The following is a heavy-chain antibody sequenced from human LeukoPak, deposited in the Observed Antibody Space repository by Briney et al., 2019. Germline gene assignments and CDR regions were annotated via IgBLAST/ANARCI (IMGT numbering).Heavy chain of an antibody. V-gene: IGHV3-23*01. CDR2: IGGDGVNT. D-gene: IGHD4-23*01. CDR3: AKGMGGNSPYNWFDP. CDR1: GLTFRNYA. J-gene: IGHJ5*02. Sequence: PGGSLRLSCAVSGLTFRNYAMSWVRQAPGMGLEWVSLIGGDGVNTFYADSVKGRFTISRDNPKNTLFLQMNSLRAEDSAVYYCAKGMGGNSPYNWFDPWGQGTLVTVSS.